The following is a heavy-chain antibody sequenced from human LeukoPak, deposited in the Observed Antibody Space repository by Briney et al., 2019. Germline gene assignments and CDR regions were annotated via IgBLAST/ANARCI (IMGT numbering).Heavy chain of an antibody. CDR2: IYTSGST. V-gene: IGHV4-4*09. J-gene: IGHJ5*02. D-gene: IGHD3-10*01. CDR1: GGSISSYY. Sequence: SETLSLTCTVSGGSISSYYWSWIRQPPGKGLEWIGYIYTSGSTNYNPSLKSRVTISVDTSKNQFSLKLSSVTAADTAVYYCARRRMVRGLSWFDPWGQGTLVTVSS. CDR3: ARRRMVRGLSWFDP.